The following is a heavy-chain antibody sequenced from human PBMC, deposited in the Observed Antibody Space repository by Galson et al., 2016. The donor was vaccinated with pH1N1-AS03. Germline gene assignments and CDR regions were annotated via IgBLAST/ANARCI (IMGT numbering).Heavy chain of an antibody. J-gene: IGHJ4*02. Sequence: SLRLSCAASGFTINNNYVSWVRQAPGKGLEWVSVIYGGGDTFYADSVKGRFTISRDNSKNTVYLQMNSLRVEDTAVYYCAREPWGSTQGEYWGQGTPVTVSS. CDR2: IYGGGDT. CDR3: AREPWGSTQGEY. V-gene: IGHV3-53*01. D-gene: IGHD3-16*01. CDR1: GFTINNNY.